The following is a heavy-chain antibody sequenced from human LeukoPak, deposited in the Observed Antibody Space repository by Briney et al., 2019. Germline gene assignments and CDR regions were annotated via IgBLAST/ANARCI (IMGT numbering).Heavy chain of an antibody. D-gene: IGHD3-22*01. Sequence: GRSLRLSCAASGFNFSSFDMHWVRQAPGKGLEWVAVISYDGSNKYYADSVKGRFTISRDNSKNTLYLQMNSLRAEDTAVYYCARPAGYYLYYFDYWGQGTLVTVSS. J-gene: IGHJ4*02. CDR2: ISYDGSNK. CDR3: ARPAGYYLYYFDY. V-gene: IGHV3-30*03. CDR1: GFNFSSFD.